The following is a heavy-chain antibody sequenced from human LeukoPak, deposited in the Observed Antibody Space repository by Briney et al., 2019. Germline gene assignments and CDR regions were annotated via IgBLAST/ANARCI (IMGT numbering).Heavy chain of an antibody. CDR3: ARGGRYCSGSSCYTWFDP. Sequence: PGGSLRLSCAASGFTFSNYGMSWVRQAPGKGLEWVSTITGSGGYTYHADSVKGRFTISRDNSKNTLYLQMNSLRAEDTAVYYCARGGRYCSGSSCYTWFDPWGQGTLVTVSS. CDR1: GFTFSNYG. J-gene: IGHJ5*02. V-gene: IGHV3-23*01. D-gene: IGHD2-15*01. CDR2: ITGSGGYT.